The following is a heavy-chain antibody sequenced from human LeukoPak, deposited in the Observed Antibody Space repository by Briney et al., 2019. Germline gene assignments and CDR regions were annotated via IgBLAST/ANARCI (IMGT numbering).Heavy chain of an antibody. Sequence: PGGSLRLSCAASGFTFDDYAMHWVRQAPGKGLEWVSLISGDGGSTYYADSVKGRFTISRDNSKNTLYLQMNSLRAEDTAVYYCAKDDYGDLGDWFDPWGQGTLVTVSS. J-gene: IGHJ5*02. CDR3: AKDDYGDLGDWFDP. D-gene: IGHD4-17*01. CDR2: ISGDGGST. V-gene: IGHV3-43*02. CDR1: GFTFDDYA.